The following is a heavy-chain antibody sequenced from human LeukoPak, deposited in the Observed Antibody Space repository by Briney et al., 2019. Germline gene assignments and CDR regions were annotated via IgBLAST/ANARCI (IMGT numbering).Heavy chain of an antibody. CDR2: VSYDGSNK. D-gene: IGHD4-23*01. V-gene: IGHV3-30-3*01. Sequence: GGSLRLSCAASGFTFSSYAMHWVRQAPGKGLEWVAVVSYDGSNKYYADSVKGRFTISRDNSKNTLYLQMNSLRAEDTAVYYCARGRPHGNDYWGQGTLVTVSS. CDR1: GFTFSSYA. CDR3: ARGRPHGNDY. J-gene: IGHJ4*02.